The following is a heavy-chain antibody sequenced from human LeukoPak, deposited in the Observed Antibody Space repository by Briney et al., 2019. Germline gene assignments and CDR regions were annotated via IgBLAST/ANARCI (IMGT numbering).Heavy chain of an antibody. D-gene: IGHD1-20*01. V-gene: IGHV3-30*18. CDR3: AKDRSMTGNNDAFDI. CDR1: GFTFSSCG. Sequence: GGSLRLSCAASGFTFSSCGMHWVRQAPGKGLEWVTVISYEGRNIFYADSVTGRFIISRDNSKNTLYLQMNSLRDEDTAVYYCAKDRSMTGNNDAFDIWGQGTMVTVSS. CDR2: ISYEGRNI. J-gene: IGHJ3*02.